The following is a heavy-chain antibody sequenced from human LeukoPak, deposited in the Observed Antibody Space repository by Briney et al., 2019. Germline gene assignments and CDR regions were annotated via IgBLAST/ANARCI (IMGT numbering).Heavy chain of an antibody. Sequence: PGGAPRPPLRAPGFPFSSYEMKWVRQAPGKGLEWGSYISSSGSTIYYADSVKGRFTISRDNAKNSLYLQMNSLRAEDTAVYYCAELGITMIGGVWGKGTTVTISS. CDR2: ISSSGSTI. CDR1: GFPFSSYE. V-gene: IGHV3-48*03. CDR3: AELGITMIGGV. J-gene: IGHJ6*04. D-gene: IGHD3-10*02.